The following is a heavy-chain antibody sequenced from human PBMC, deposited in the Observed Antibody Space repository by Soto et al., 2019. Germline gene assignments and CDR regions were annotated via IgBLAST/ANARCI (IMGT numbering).Heavy chain of an antibody. CDR3: ARFRNFNYGSGSYYFDS. CDR1: GFTFTSYG. CDR2: INNGYTTI. V-gene: IGHV3-48*02. D-gene: IGHD3-10*01. J-gene: IGHJ4*02. Sequence: GGSLRRSCAASGFTFTSYGMNWVRQAPGEGLAWLSYINNGYTTIYYADSVKGRFTISRDNAKNSLYLQMNSLRDEDTAVYYCARFRNFNYGSGSYYFDSWGKGAVVTVSS.